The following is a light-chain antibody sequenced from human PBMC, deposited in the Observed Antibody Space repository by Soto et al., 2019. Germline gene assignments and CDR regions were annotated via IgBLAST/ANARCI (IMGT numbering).Light chain of an antibody. Sequence: DIVMTQSPDSLAVSLGERATINCKSSQSVLYSSHTKTYLAWYQQRPGQPPKLLIYCASTRESGVPDRFSVSGSGTDFTLTITSLQAEDVAVYYGQQYESTPPTFGQGTKLEIK. J-gene: IGKJ2*01. CDR1: QSVLYSSHTKTY. CDR2: CAS. CDR3: QQYESTPPT. V-gene: IGKV4-1*01.